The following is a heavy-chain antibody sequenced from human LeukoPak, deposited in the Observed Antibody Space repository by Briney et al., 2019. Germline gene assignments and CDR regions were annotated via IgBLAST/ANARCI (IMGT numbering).Heavy chain of an antibody. CDR2: INQDGTEK. J-gene: IGHJ3*02. D-gene: IGHD6-13*01. Sequence: GGSLRLSCAASGFTFSTYWMTWVRQAPGKGLEWVANINQDGTEKNYVDSVKGRFTISRDNAKNSLYLQMNSLRAEDTAVYYCARPPQINIAMIAFDIWGQGTTVTVSS. CDR1: GFTFSTYW. V-gene: IGHV3-7*02. CDR3: ARPPQINIAMIAFDI.